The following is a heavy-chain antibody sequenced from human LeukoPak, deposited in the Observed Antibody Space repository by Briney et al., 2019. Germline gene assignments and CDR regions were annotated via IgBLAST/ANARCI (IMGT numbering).Heavy chain of an antibody. Sequence: GGSLRLSCAASEFTFSSYGMHWVRQAPGKGLEWVAVILYDGSNKYYVDSVKGRFTISRDNSKNTLYLQMNSLRAEDTAVYYCARVKSGYIKPGFDYWGQGTLVTVSS. J-gene: IGHJ4*02. V-gene: IGHV3-30*03. CDR2: ILYDGSNK. CDR1: EFTFSSYG. D-gene: IGHD5-12*01. CDR3: ARVKSGYIKPGFDY.